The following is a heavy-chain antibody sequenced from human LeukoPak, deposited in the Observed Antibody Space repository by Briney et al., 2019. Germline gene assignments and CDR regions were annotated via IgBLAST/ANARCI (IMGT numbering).Heavy chain of an antibody. CDR2: INPNDGKT. D-gene: IGHD2-2*01. V-gene: IGHV1-2*02. CDR1: GYTFTDYY. J-gene: IGHJ4*02. CDR3: AKANFLYCSSSTCLFDY. Sequence: ASVKVSCKASGYTFTDYYMHWVRPAPGQGFEWMGWINPNDGKTNKEQTFQGRVTMTSDTSISTANMEVSRLGSRDTAVYYCAKANFLYCSSSTCLFDYWGQGTLVTVSS.